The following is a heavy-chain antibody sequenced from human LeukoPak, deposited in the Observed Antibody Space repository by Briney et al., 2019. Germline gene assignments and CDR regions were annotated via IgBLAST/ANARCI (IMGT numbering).Heavy chain of an antibody. D-gene: IGHD3-3*01. J-gene: IGHJ4*02. CDR1: GFTFSIYA. CDR3: AKRYYDFPLDY. V-gene: IGHV3-23*01. Sequence: GGSLRLSCAASGFTFSIYAMNWVRQAPGKGLEWVSSISANGGKTHYADSVKGRFTISRDNSKNTLYLQINNQRVEDTAVYYCAKRYYDFPLDYWGQGTLVTVSS. CDR2: ISANGGKT.